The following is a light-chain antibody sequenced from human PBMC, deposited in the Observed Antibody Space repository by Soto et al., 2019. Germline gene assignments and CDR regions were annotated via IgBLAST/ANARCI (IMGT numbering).Light chain of an antibody. CDR3: SLYTSSSTLYA. CDR2: DVS. Sequence: QSALTQPASVSGSPGQSITISCTGTSSDVGRYNYVSWYQQHPGKAPKLMIHDVSNRPSGVSDRFSGSKSGNTASLTISGLQAEDEADYYCSLYTSSSTLYAFGTGTKLTVL. J-gene: IGLJ1*01. CDR1: SSDVGRYNY. V-gene: IGLV2-14*01.